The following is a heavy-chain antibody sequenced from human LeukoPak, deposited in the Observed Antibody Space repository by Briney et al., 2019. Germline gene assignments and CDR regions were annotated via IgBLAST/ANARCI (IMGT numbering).Heavy chain of an antibody. CDR1: GFTFSSYS. CDR2: ISSSSSYI. J-gene: IGHJ6*02. V-gene: IGHV3-21*01. Sequence: GGSLRLSCAASGFTFSSYSMNWVRQAPGKGLEWVSSISSSSSYIYYADSVKGRFTFSRDNAKNALYLQMNSLRAEDTAVYYCARDPVAAAGMYYYYGMDVWGQGTTVTVSS. CDR3: ARDPVAAAGMYYYYGMDV. D-gene: IGHD6-13*01.